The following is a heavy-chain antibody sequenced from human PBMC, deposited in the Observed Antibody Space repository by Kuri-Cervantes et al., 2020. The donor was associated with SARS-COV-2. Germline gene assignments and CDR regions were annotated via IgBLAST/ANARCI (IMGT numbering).Heavy chain of an antibody. CDR2: IYTSGST. V-gene: IGHV4-4*07. J-gene: IGHJ6*04. CDR1: GGSISSYY. Sequence: GSLRLSCTVSGGSISSYYWSWIRQPAGKGLEWIGRIYTSGSTNYNPSLKSRVTISVDTSKNQFSLKLSSVTAADTAVYYCARVGPGDVWGKGTTVTVSS. CDR3: ARVGPGDV.